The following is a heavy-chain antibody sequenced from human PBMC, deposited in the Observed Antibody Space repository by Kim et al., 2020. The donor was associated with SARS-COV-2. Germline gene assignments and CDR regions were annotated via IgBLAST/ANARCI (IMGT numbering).Heavy chain of an antibody. D-gene: IGHD3-3*01. Sequence: ASVKVSCKASGYTFTGYYMHWVRQAPGQGLEYMGRISPNSGGTNYAQKFQGRVTMTRDTSISTAYMELSRLRSDDTAVYYCARDAGGRFLEWLSHYFDYWGQGTLVTVSS. CDR1: GYTFTGYY. V-gene: IGHV1-2*06. J-gene: IGHJ4*02. CDR3: ARDAGGRFLEWLSHYFDY. CDR2: ISPNSGGT.